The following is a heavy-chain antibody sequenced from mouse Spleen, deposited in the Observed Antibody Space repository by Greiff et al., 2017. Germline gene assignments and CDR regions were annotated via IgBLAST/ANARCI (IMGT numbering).Heavy chain of an antibody. Sequence: QVQLKQSGAELVRPGASVTLSCKASGYTFTDYEMHWVKQTPVHGLEWIGAIDPETGGTAYNQKFKGKATLTADKSSSTAYMELRSLTSEDSAVYYCTRSFTTKAMDYWGQGTSVTVSS. CDR1: GYTFTDYE. V-gene: IGHV1-15*01. D-gene: IGHD1-1*01. CDR2: IDPETGGT. CDR3: TRSFTTKAMDY. J-gene: IGHJ4*01.